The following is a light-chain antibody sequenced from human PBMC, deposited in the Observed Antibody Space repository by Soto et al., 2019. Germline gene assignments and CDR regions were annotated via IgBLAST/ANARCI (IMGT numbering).Light chain of an antibody. CDR3: QQLKSYPLT. CDR1: QSISTY. CDR2: AAS. J-gene: IGKJ4*01. V-gene: IGKV1-39*01. Sequence: DIQMTQSPSSLSASVGYRVTLTCRASQSISTYLNWYQQKPGKAPKLLIYAASTLQSGVPSRFSGSGSGTDFTLTISSLQPEDFATYYCQQLKSYPLTFGGGTKVDI.